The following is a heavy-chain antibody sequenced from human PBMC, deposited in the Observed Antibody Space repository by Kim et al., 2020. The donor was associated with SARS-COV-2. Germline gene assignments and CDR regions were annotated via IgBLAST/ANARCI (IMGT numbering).Heavy chain of an antibody. D-gene: IGHD4-17*01. V-gene: IGHV1-69*01. CDR3: ARGGDYGDLLFDY. J-gene: IGHJ4*02. Sequence: YAQKFQGGVTITADESTSTAYMELSSLRSEDTAVYYCARGGDYGDLLFDYWGQGTLVTVSS.